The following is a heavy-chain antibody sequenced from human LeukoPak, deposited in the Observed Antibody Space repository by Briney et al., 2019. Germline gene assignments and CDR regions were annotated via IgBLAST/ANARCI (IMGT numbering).Heavy chain of an antibody. J-gene: IGHJ4*02. D-gene: IGHD6-19*01. CDR2: ISTGSGTI. V-gene: IGHV3-11*04. CDR3: ARVSITAVAGFDY. Sequence: KPGGSLRLSCAASGFTLSDYYMSWVRQAPGKGLEWVAYISTGSGTIYYADSVKGRFTISRDSAKNSLYLQMNSLRAEDTAVYYCARVSITAVAGFDYWGQGTLVTVSS. CDR1: GFTLSDYY.